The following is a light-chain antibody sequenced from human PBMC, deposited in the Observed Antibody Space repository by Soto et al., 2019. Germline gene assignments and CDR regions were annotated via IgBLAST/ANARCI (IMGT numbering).Light chain of an antibody. CDR3: QQFKT. CDR1: QGISSY. Sequence: EIQVTQSPSFLSASVGDRVTITCRASQGISSYLAWYQQKPGKAPKLLIYAASTLQSGVPSRFSGSGSGTEFTLTISSLQPEDFANYSCQQFKTFGQGSKVDI. V-gene: IGKV1-9*01. CDR2: AAS. J-gene: IGKJ1*01.